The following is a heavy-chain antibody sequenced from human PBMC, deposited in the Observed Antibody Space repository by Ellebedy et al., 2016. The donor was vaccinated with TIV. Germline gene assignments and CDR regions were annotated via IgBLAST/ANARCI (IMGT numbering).Heavy chain of an antibody. CDR1: GGSISSSSYY. CDR3: ARLSYYGSGTVDY. CDR2: IYYSGST. Sequence: GSLRLSCTVSGGSISSSSYYWGWIRQPPGKGLEWIGSIYYSGSTYYNPSLKSRVTISVDTSKNQFSLKLSSVTAADTAVYYCARLSYYGSGTVDYWGQGTLVTVSS. D-gene: IGHD3-10*01. J-gene: IGHJ4*02. V-gene: IGHV4-39*01.